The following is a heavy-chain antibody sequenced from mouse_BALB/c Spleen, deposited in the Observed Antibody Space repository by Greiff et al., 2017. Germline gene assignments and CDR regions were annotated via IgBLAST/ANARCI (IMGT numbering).Heavy chain of an antibody. Sequence: DVHLVESGGGLVQPGGSLKLSCAASGFTFSSYTMSWVRQTPEKRLEWVAYISNGGGSTYYPDTVKGRFTISRDNAKNTLYLQMSSLKSEDTAMYYCASIYFYYAMDYWGQGTSVTVSS. CDR3: ASIYFYYAMDY. D-gene: IGHD2-1*01. CDR1: GFTFSSYT. V-gene: IGHV5-12-2*01. CDR2: ISNGGGST. J-gene: IGHJ4*01.